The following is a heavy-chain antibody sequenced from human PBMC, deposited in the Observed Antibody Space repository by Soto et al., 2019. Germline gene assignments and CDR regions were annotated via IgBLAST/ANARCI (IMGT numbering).Heavy chain of an antibody. CDR3: TTGQRWLFDY. D-gene: IGHD5-12*01. J-gene: IGHJ4*02. Sequence: EVQLVESGGGLVKPGGSLRLSCAASGFTFSNAWMSWVRQAPGKGLEWVSRIKSKTDGGTTDYAAPVKGRFTISRDDSKNTLYLQMNSLKTEDTAVYYCTTGQRWLFDYWGQGTLVTVSS. CDR1: GFTFSNAW. CDR2: IKSKTDGGTT. V-gene: IGHV3-15*01.